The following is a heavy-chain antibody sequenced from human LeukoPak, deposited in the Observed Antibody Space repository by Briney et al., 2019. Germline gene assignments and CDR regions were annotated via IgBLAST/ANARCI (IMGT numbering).Heavy chain of an antibody. CDR3: ARAVDDRFYYYMDV. J-gene: IGHJ6*03. Sequence: KPSETLSLTCTVSSGSISSYYWIWIRQPPGKELEWIGYIYYSGSTKYNPSLKSRVTISVDTSKNQFSLKLSSVTAADTAVYYCARAVDDRFYYYMDVWGKGTTVTVSS. D-gene: IGHD4-23*01. V-gene: IGHV4-59*01. CDR2: IYYSGST. CDR1: SGSISSYY.